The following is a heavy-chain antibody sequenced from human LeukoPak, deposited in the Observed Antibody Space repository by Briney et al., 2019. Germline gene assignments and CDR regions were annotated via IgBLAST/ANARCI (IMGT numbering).Heavy chain of an antibody. J-gene: IGHJ4*02. V-gene: IGHV3-11*04. CDR1: GFPFSDFH. D-gene: IGHD3-22*01. Sequence: GGSLRLSCVGAGFPFSDFHMSWIRQAPGKGLEWVSYITSGGGFKYYADSVKGRFSISRDDSKNSVFLQMNSLRVEDTAVYYCARVRPGSSGSYYRTSWGQGTLVTASS. CDR3: ARVRPGSSGSYYRTS. CDR2: ITSGGGFK.